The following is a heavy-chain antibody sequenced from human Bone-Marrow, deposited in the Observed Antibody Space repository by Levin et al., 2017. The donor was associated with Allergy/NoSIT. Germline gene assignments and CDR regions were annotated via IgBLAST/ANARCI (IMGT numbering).Heavy chain of an antibody. J-gene: IGHJ4*02. CDR2: ISHDGSNK. D-gene: IGHD2-8*01. CDR1: GFSFNSYG. CDR3: ARAHGSNGVCFRSKGGSYY. Sequence: GGSLRLSCAASGFSFNSYGMHWVRQAPGKGLEWVALISHDGSNKYYADSVMGRFTISRDTSKNTLYLQMNSLRAEDTAVYYFARAHGSNGVCFRSKGGSYYWGQGTLVAVSS. V-gene: IGHV3-30*03.